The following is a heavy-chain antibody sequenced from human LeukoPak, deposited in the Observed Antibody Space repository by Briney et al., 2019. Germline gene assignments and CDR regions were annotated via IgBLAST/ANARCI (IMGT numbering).Heavy chain of an antibody. CDR2: IYYSGTT. CDR1: GGSIDSNS. CDR3: ARRSSSWKNWFDP. D-gene: IGHD6-13*01. Sequence: PSETLSLTCIVSGGSIDSNSWTWIRQPPGKGLEWIGYIYYSGTTNYNPSLKSRVTMSVDMSKNQFSLKLSSVTAADTAVYYCARRSSSWKNWFDPWGQGTLVTVSS. J-gene: IGHJ5*02. V-gene: IGHV4-59*01.